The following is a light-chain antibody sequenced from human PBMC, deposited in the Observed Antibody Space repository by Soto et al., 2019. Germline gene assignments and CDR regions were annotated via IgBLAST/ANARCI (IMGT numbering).Light chain of an antibody. CDR1: QGISSA. CDR2: DAS. V-gene: IGKV1-13*02. J-gene: IGKJ5*01. CDR3: ERFNTYSLVT. Sequence: SLSASVGDRVTITCRASQGISSALAWYQQKPGKAPKLLIYDASSLESGVPSRFSGSGSGTDFTLTISSFFLQEYASNYGERFNTYSLVTCGQDIGLETK.